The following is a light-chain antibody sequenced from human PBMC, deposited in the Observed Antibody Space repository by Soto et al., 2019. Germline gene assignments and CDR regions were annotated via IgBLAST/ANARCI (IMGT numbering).Light chain of an antibody. CDR1: SSNIGNNY. J-gene: IGLJ2*01. CDR2: ENN. V-gene: IGLV1-51*02. CDR3: GTWDSSLSAGQVV. Sequence: QSVLTQPPSVSAAPGQTVTISCSGSSSNIGNNYVSWYQQLPGTAPKLLIYENNKRPSGIPDRFSGSKSGTSATLGITGLQTGDEADYYCGTWDSSLSAGQVVFGGGTKVTVL.